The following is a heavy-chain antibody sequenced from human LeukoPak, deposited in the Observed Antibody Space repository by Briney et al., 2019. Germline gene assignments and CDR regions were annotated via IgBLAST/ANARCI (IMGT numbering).Heavy chain of an antibody. CDR1: GYTFTSNY. V-gene: IGHV1-69*13. D-gene: IGHD1-7*01. Sequence: GASVKVSCKASGYTFTSNYIHWVRQAPGQGLEWMGGIIPIFGTANYAQKFQGRVTITADESTSTAYMELSSLRSEDTAVYYCARALELRSKFDPWGQGTLVTVSS. CDR2: IIPIFGTA. J-gene: IGHJ5*02. CDR3: ARALELRSKFDP.